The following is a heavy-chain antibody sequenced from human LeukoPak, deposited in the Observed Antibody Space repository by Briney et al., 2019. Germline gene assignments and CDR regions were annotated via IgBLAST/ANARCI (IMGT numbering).Heavy chain of an antibody. J-gene: IGHJ4*02. Sequence: SETLSLTCTVSSASISSSNYYWGWIRQPPGKGLEWIGTIYYTGSTYYNPSLKSRVTISVDTSKNQFSLKLSSVTAADTAVYYCAREISLLLGGNPPYYFDYWGQGTLVTVSS. D-gene: IGHD4-23*01. V-gene: IGHV4-39*07. CDR3: AREISLLLGGNPPYYFDY. CDR2: IYYTGST. CDR1: SASISSSNYY.